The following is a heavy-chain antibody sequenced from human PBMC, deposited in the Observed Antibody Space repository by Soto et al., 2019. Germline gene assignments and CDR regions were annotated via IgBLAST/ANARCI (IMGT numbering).Heavy chain of an antibody. CDR2: TYYSGST. CDR3: ARVRGTAGKRYFDY. CDR1: GGSMIAYY. J-gene: IGHJ4*02. D-gene: IGHD6-13*01. Sequence: KTXETLSLTCTVSGGSMIAYYWNWIRQPPGKGLQWIGYTYYSGSTTYNPSLKSRVTISVDSSKNQFSLKLDSVTPADTAVYYCARVRGTAGKRYFDYWGPGTLVTVSS. V-gene: IGHV4-59*01.